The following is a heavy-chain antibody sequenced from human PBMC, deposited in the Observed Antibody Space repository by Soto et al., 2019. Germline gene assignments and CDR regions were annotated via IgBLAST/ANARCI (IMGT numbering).Heavy chain of an antibody. V-gene: IGHV3-23*01. CDR2: ISGSGGST. D-gene: IGHD5-12*01. CDR3: ASGYDRRSSGYYGMDV. Sequence: GGSLRLSCAASGFTFSSYAMSWVRQAPGKGLEWVSAISGSGGSTYYADSVKGRFTISRENSKNTLYLQMNSLRAEDTAIYYCASGYDRRSSGYYGMDVWGQGTTVTVSS. J-gene: IGHJ6*02. CDR1: GFTFSSYA.